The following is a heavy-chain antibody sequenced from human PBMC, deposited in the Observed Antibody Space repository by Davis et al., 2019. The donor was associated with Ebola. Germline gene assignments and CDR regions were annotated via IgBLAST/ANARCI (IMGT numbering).Heavy chain of an antibody. V-gene: IGHV4-59*01. D-gene: IGHD6-13*01. CDR3: ARDIAPDY. J-gene: IGHJ4*02. CDR1: GGSISSYY. CDR2: IYHSGST. Sequence: SETLSLTCTVSGGSISSYYWSWIRQPPGKGLEWIGEIYHSGSTNYNPSLKSRVTISIDTSKNQFSLKLSSVTAADTAVYYCARDIAPDYWSQGTLVTVSS.